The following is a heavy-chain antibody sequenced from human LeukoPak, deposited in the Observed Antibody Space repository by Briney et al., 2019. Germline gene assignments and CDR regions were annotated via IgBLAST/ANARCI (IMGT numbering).Heavy chain of an antibody. CDR1: GYTFTSYD. V-gene: IGHV1-8*01. CDR3: ATNSDDFWSGYYYYYYYMDV. CDR2: MNPNSGNT. Sequence: ASVKVSCKASGYTFTSYDINWVRQATGQGLEWMGWMNPNSGNTGYAQKFQGRVTMTRNTSISTAYMELSSLRSEDTAVYYCATNSDDFWSGYYYYYYYMDVWGKGTTVTVSS. D-gene: IGHD3-3*01. J-gene: IGHJ6*03.